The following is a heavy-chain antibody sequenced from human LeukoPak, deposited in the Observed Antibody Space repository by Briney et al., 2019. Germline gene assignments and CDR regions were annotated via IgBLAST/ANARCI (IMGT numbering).Heavy chain of an antibody. D-gene: IGHD3-16*01. Sequence: GGSLRLSCVASGFTFSNYAMSWVRQTPGEGLEWVSVISNSGSNTYYADSVKGRFTISRDNSKNTLYLQMDSLRAEDTAVYYCAKRADDDGDLDYWGQGTLVTVSS. CDR2: ISNSGSNT. J-gene: IGHJ4*02. V-gene: IGHV3-23*01. CDR3: AKRADDDGDLDY. CDR1: GFTFSNYA.